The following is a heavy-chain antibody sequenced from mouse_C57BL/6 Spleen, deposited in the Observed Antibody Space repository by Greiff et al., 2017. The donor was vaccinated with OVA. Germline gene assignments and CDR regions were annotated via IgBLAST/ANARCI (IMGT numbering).Heavy chain of an antibody. CDR3: ARIADGNYAYYFDY. V-gene: IGHV8-8*01. J-gene: IGHJ2*01. CDR1: GFSLSTFGMG. CDR2: IWWDDDK. D-gene: IGHD2-1*01. Sequence: QVTLKESCPGILQPSQTLSLTCSFSGFSLSTFGMGVGWIRQPSGQGLEWLAHIWWDDDKYYNPALKSRLTISKDTSKNQVFLKIANVDTADTATYYCARIADGNYAYYFDYWGQGTTLTVSS.